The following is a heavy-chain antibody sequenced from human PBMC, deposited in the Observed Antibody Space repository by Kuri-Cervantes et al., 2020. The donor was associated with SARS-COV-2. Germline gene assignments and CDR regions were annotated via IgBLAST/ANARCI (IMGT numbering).Heavy chain of an antibody. J-gene: IGHJ4*02. CDR1: GGSISSSSYY. D-gene: IGHD3-3*01. V-gene: IGHV4-39*01. Sequence: SETLSLTCTVSGGSISSSSYYWGWIRQPPGKGLEWIGSIYYSGSTYYNPSLKSRVTISVDTSKNQFSLKLSSVTAADTAVYYCATHDFWSGSTFDYWGQGTRVTVSS. CDR2: IYYSGST. CDR3: ATHDFWSGSTFDY.